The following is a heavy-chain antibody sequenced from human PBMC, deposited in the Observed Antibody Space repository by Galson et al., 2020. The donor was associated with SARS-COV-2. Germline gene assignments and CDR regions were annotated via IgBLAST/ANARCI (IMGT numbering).Heavy chain of an antibody. V-gene: IGHV4-34*01. D-gene: IGHD3-10*01. J-gene: IGHJ2*01. Sequence: SQASETLSLTCAVYGGSFGGDYWSWVRLPPGKGLEWIGEINHSGSTHHNPSLKSRVTMSVDTSKNQFSLKLTSVTAADTAVYYCARRAASGGYWYFDLWGRGTLVTVSS. CDR3: ARRAASGGYWYFDL. CDR1: GGSFGGDY. CDR2: INHSGST.